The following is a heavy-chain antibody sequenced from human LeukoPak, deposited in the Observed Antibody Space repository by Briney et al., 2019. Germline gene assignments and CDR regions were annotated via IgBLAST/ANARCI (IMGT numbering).Heavy chain of an antibody. J-gene: IGHJ4*02. CDR3: AKDVYQYRSSGRGY. D-gene: IGHD3-22*01. V-gene: IGHV3-23*01. Sequence: GGSLRLSCAVSGFTFSSYAMSWVRQAPGKGLEWVSAISGSGGSTYYADSVKGRFTISRDNSKNTLYLQMNSLRAEDTAVYYCAKDVYQYRSSGRGYWGQGTLVTVSS. CDR1: GFTFSSYA. CDR2: ISGSGGST.